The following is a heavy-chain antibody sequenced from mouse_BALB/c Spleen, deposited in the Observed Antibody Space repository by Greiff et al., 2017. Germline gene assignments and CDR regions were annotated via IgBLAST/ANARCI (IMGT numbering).Heavy chain of an antibody. J-gene: IGHJ4*01. CDR3: ARKYRYDTYYAMDY. Sequence: VQLKESGPELMKPGASVKISCKASGYSFTSYYMHWVKQSHGKSLEWIGYIDPFNGGTSYNQKFKGKATLTVDKSSSTAYMHLSSLTSEDSAVYYCARKYRYDTYYAMDYWGQGTSVTVSS. CDR2: IDPFNGGT. CDR1: GYSFTSYY. V-gene: IGHV1S135*01. D-gene: IGHD2-14*01.